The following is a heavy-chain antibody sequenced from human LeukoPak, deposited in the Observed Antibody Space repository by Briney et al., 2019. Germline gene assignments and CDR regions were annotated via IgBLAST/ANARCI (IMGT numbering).Heavy chain of an antibody. J-gene: IGHJ4*02. D-gene: IGHD1-1*01. V-gene: IGHV3-48*01. CDR2: IGSSSSTI. Sequence: GGSLRLSCVASGLRFRSYAMNWVRQAPGKGLEWVSYIGSSSSTIYYADSVKGRFTISRDNAKNSLYLQMNSLRAEDAAVYYCARWGTTGTTGDYWGQGTLVTVSS. CDR1: GLRFRSYA. CDR3: ARWGTTGTTGDY.